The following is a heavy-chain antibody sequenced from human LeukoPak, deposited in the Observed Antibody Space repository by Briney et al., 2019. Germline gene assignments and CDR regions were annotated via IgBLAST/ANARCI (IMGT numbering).Heavy chain of an antibody. CDR1: GFTFSSYE. CDR2: ISSSGSDI. J-gene: IGHJ6*03. D-gene: IGHD5/OR15-5a*01. V-gene: IGHV3-48*03. CDR3: ARSVYIYSYMDV. Sequence: GGSLRLSCAASGFTFSSYEMNWVRQAPGKGLEWVSSISSSGSDIYYADSVKGRFTISRDSAKNSLYLEMNSLRAEDTAVYYCARSVYIYSYMDVWGNGSTVIVSS.